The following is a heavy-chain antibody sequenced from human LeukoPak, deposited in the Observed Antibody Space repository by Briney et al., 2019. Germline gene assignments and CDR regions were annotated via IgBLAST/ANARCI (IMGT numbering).Heavy chain of an antibody. Sequence: SETLSLTCTVSGGSISSSSYYWGWIRQPPGKGLEWIGSIYYSGSTYYNPSLKSRVTISVDTSKNQSSLKLSSVTAADTAVYYCARDRWNYYDSSGPVQGWYFDLWGRGTLVTVSP. V-gene: IGHV4-39*07. CDR3: ARDRWNYYDSSGPVQGWYFDL. CDR1: GGSISSSSYY. CDR2: IYYSGST. J-gene: IGHJ2*01. D-gene: IGHD3-22*01.